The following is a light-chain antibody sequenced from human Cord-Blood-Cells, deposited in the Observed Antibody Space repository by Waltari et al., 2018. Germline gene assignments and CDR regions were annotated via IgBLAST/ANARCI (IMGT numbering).Light chain of an antibody. CDR2: WVS. CDR3: QQYYSTPMYT. J-gene: IGKJ2*01. V-gene: IGKV4-1*01. CDR1: QSVLYSSNNKNY. Sequence: DIVMTQSPDSLAVSLGERATINCNSSQSVLYSSNNKNYLAWYQQKPGQPPKLLIYWVSTRESGVPDRFSGSGSGTDFTLTISSLQAEDVAVYYCQQYYSTPMYTFGQGTKLEIK.